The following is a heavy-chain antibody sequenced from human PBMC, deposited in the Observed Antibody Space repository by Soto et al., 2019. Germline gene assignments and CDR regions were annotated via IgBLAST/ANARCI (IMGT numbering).Heavy chain of an antibody. Sequence: PGGSLRLSCAASGFTFSSSGMHWVRQAPGKGLEWVAVISYDGSIKYYADSVRGRFTISRDNSKNTLYLQMNSLRAEDTAVFYCAKEAAAKGGIGAFDIWGQGTLVTVSS. V-gene: IGHV3-30*18. J-gene: IGHJ3*02. CDR2: ISYDGSIK. CDR3: AKEAAAKGGIGAFDI. D-gene: IGHD1-26*01. CDR1: GFTFSSSG.